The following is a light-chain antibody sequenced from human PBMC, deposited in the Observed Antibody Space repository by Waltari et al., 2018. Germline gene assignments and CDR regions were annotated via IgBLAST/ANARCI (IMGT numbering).Light chain of an antibody. CDR1: SSDVGTYQY. CDR3: CSYAGSYTWV. Sequence: QSALTQPRSVSESPGQSVSISPTGTSSDVGTYQYVPWYQQHPGKAPQLMIFDVSKRPSGVPDRFSGSKSGNTASLTISGLQAEDEADYYCCSYAGSYTWVFGGGTKLTVL. CDR2: DVS. V-gene: IGLV2-11*01. J-gene: IGLJ3*02.